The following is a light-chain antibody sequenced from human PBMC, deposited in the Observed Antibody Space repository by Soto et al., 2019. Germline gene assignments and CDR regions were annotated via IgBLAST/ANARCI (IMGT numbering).Light chain of an antibody. CDR2: AAS. CDR3: QQSYSIFT. J-gene: IGKJ4*01. CDR1: QSINTY. V-gene: IGKV1-39*01. Sequence: DIQMTQSPSSLSASVGDRLTITCRTSQSINTYLNWFQQKPGEAPKLLIFAASSLQSGVPSRFSGSGSGTDFTLTISSLQPEDFAIYYCQQSYSIFTFGGGTKVDI.